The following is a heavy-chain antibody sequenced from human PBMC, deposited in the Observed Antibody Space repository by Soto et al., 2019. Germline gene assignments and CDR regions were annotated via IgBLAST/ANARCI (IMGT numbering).Heavy chain of an antibody. CDR1: GGTFNNYP. CDR2: IIPVMGTT. CDR3: ASSYGSSWYADY. Sequence: QVQLVQSGAEVKKPGSSVKVSCKASGGTFNNYPITWVRQAPGQGLDWMGGIIPVMGTTNYAQKFRGRVTITAGESTTTSYTELISLTSEDTAVYYGASSYGSSWYADYRGQGALVTVSS. J-gene: IGHJ4*02. D-gene: IGHD6-13*01. V-gene: IGHV1-69*01.